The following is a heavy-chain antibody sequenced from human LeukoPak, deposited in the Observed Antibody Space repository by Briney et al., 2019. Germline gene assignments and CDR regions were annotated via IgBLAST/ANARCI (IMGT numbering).Heavy chain of an antibody. CDR2: INHSGST. CDR3: ATSRYYSPNDNWFDP. V-gene: IGHV4-34*01. D-gene: IGHD3-10*01. CDR1: GGSFSGYY. Sequence: PSETLSLTCAVNGGSFSGYYWSWIRQPPGKGLEWIGEINHSGSTNYNPSLKSRVTISVDTSKNQFPLKLSSVTAADTAVYYCATSRYYSPNDNWFDPWGQGTLVTVSS. J-gene: IGHJ5*02.